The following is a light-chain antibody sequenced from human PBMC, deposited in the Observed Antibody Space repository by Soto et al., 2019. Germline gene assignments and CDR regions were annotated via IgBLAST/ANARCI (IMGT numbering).Light chain of an antibody. CDR1: HDIGNS. V-gene: IGKV1-33*01. CDR2: DAY. Sequence: DIQMTQSPPSLSASVGDRVTLSCQASHDIGNSLNWYQHKPGKAPKLVIYDAYNLETGVPSTFSGSGFGTDFTFTISSLQTEDIGTYYCQQYDILPITFGRGTRLEIK. J-gene: IGKJ5*01. CDR3: QQYDILPIT.